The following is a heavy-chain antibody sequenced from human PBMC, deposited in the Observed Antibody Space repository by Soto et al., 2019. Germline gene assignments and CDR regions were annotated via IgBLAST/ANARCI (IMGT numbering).Heavy chain of an antibody. CDR3: ARDQGGGAVVPDY. D-gene: IGHD6-19*01. CDR2: IWYDENNK. V-gene: IGHV3-33*01. CDR1: GFTFSSYG. J-gene: IGHJ4*02. Sequence: QVQLVESGGGVVQPGRSLRLSCAASGFTFSSYGIHWVRQAPGRGRGWGAVIWYDENNKYYADSVKGRFTISRDNSKNTLYLQMNSLRAEDTAIYYCARDQGGGAVVPDYWGQGPLVTVSS.